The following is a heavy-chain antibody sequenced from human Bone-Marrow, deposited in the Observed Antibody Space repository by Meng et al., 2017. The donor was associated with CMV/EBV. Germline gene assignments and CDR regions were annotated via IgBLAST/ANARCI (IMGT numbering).Heavy chain of an antibody. V-gene: IGHV3-30*02. D-gene: IGHD5-24*01. J-gene: IGHJ3*02. Sequence: GESLKISCEASGFIFRTYGMHWVRQAPGKGLEWLSFIKYDATETYYAESVRGRFFVSRDNTRRILYLHLGRLRPEDTALYYCARDFTDGYNLDISSSVAFDIWGQGTMVTFSS. CDR3: ARDFTDGYNLDISSSVAFDI. CDR1: GFIFRTYG. CDR2: IKYDATET.